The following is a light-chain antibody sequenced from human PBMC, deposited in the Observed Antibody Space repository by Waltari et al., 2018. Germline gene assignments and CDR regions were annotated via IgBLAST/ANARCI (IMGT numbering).Light chain of an antibody. J-gene: IGKJ1*01. CDR1: QSVSSSY. Sequence: DIVLTQSPGTLSLSTGARATLSCRASQSVSSSYLAWYQQKPGQAPRVLIHGASNRATGIPDRFSGSGSGTDFTLTISRLEPEDFAVYYCQQYGSSPWTFGQGTKVEIK. V-gene: IGKV3-20*01. CDR2: GAS. CDR3: QQYGSSPWT.